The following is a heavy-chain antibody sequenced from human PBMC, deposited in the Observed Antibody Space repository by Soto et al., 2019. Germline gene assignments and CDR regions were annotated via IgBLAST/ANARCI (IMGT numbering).Heavy chain of an antibody. CDR1: GGSISSGGYY. D-gene: IGHD6-25*01. J-gene: IGHJ4*02. CDR3: ARDAASEVAFDY. CDR2: IYFSWST. Sequence: PSETLSLTCTVSGGSISSGGYYWSWIRQHPGKGLEWIGYIYFSWSTYYNPSLKSRVTISVDTSKDQFSLKLTSVTAADTAVYYCARDAASEVAFDYWGQGTLVTVSS. V-gene: IGHV4-31*03.